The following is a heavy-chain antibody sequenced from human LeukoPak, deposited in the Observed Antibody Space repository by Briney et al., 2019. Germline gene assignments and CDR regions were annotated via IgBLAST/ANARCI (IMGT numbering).Heavy chain of an antibody. CDR2: IYYSGST. CDR3: ARVGARTPYYYYMDV. CDR1: GGSISSYY. Sequence: SETLSLTCTVSGGSISSYYWSWIRQPPGKGLEWIGHIYYSGSTNYNPSLKSRVTISVDTSKNQFSLKLSSVTAADTAVYYCARVGARTPYYYYMDVWGKGTTVTVSS. J-gene: IGHJ6*03. V-gene: IGHV4-59*01. D-gene: IGHD1-26*01.